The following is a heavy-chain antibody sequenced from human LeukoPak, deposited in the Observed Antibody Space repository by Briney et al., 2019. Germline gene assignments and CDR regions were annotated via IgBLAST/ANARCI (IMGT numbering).Heavy chain of an antibody. J-gene: IGHJ6*02. D-gene: IGHD1/OR15-1a*01. Sequence: GGSLRLSCAVSGFSFSTHAMHWVRQAPGKGLEWVAEMSYYEGDKHYADSVKGRFTISIDNFKNMLYLQMDSLRAEDTAVYFCARDLKSGSTFEQHYGMDVWGRGTTVTVSS. CDR1: GFSFSTHA. CDR2: MSYYEGDK. CDR3: ARDLKSGSTFEQHYGMDV. V-gene: IGHV3-30-3*01.